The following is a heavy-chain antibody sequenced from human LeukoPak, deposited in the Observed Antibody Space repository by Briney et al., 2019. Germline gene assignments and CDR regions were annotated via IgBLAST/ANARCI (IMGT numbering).Heavy chain of an antibody. V-gene: IGHV4-59*01. J-gene: IGHJ1*01. CDR3: AKINYYDSNGYLTTQY. CDR1: GGSISSYY. Sequence: PSEALSLTCTVSGGSISSYYWSWIRQPPGKGLEWIGYIYYSGTTNYNPSLKSRVTISLDTSKNQFSLKLSSVTAADTAVYYCAKINYYDSNGYLTTQYWGQGTLVTVSS. D-gene: IGHD3-22*01. CDR2: IYYSGTT.